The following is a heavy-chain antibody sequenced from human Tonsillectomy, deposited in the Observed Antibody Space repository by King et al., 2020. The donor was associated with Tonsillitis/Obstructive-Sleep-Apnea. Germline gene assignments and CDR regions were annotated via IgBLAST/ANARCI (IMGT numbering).Heavy chain of an antibody. V-gene: IGHV4-59*01. CDR1: GGSISSYH. CDR3: ARDMVLEAGGDAFDI. Sequence: QLQESGPGPVKPSETLSLTCTVSGGSISSYHWSWIRPPPGKGLEWIGYIYNSGSTNYNPSLKSRVTISVDTSKNQCSLNLSSVTAADTAVYYCARDMVLEAGGDAFDIWGQGTMVTVSS. J-gene: IGHJ3*02. CDR2: IYNSGST. D-gene: IGHD2-8*01.